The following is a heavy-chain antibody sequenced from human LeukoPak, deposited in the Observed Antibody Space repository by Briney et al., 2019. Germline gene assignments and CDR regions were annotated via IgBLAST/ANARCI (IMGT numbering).Heavy chain of an antibody. Sequence: ASVKVSCKASGYTFTSYGISWVRQAPGQGLEWMGWISAYNGNTNYAQKLQGRVTMTTDTSTSTAYMELRSLRSDDTAVYYCARDRYCSSTSCYTEYYSYYMDVWGKGTTVTVSS. CDR2: ISAYNGNT. CDR3: ARDRYCSSTSCYTEYYSYYMDV. J-gene: IGHJ6*03. V-gene: IGHV1-18*01. CDR1: GYTFTSYG. D-gene: IGHD2-2*02.